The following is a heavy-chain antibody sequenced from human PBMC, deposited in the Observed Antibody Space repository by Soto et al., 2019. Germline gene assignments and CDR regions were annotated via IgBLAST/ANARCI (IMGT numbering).Heavy chain of an antibody. D-gene: IGHD2-8*02. CDR1: GFTFSTYT. CDR2: VVGSGEST. J-gene: IGHJ3*02. V-gene: IGHV3-23*01. Sequence: SLRLSCAASGFTFSTYTMTWVRQAPGKGLERVSSVVGSGESTYYADSVKGRFTISRDNSKNTLYLQMNSLTAGDTALYYCAKATATGGGAFDICGQGTMVTVSS. CDR3: AKATATGGGAFDI.